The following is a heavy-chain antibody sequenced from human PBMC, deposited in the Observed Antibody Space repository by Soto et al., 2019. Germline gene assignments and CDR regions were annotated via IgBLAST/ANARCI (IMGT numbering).Heavy chain of an antibody. CDR2: ISGSGGST. CDR3: ARELEYNWNYGVWFDP. Sequence: EVQLLESGGGLVQPGGSLRLSCAASGFTFSSYAMSWVRQAPGKGLEWVSAISGSGGSTYYADSVKGRFTISRDNSKNTLYLQMNSLRAEDTAVYYCARELEYNWNYGVWFDPWGQGTLVTVSS. J-gene: IGHJ5*02. V-gene: IGHV3-23*01. D-gene: IGHD1-7*01. CDR1: GFTFSSYA.